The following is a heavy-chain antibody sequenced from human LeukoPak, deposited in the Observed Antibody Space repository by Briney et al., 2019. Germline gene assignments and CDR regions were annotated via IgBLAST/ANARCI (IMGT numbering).Heavy chain of an antibody. CDR1: GFTFSSYA. Sequence: GGSLRLSCAAPGFTFSSYAMSWVRQAPGKGLEWVSAISGSGGSTYYADSVKGRFTISRDNSKNTLYLQMNSLRAEDTAVYYCAKENCSSTSCYRGHWGQGTLVTVSS. CDR2: ISGSGGST. V-gene: IGHV3-23*01. D-gene: IGHD2-2*01. CDR3: AKENCSSTSCYRGH. J-gene: IGHJ4*02.